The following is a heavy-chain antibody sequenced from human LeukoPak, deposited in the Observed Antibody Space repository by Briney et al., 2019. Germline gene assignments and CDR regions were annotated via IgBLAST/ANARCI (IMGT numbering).Heavy chain of an antibody. CDR2: INYSEHI. D-gene: IGHD1/OR15-1a*01. CDR1: GDSITSYF. V-gene: IGHV4-59*01. Sequence: SETLSLTCIFFGDSITSYFWSWIRQPPGKGLEWIAYINYSEHINYNPSLKSRVTISVDTSKNHFSLMLTSVTAADTAVYYCARDRRREQLHAFDIWGQGTMVTVSS. CDR3: ARDRRREQLHAFDI. J-gene: IGHJ3*02.